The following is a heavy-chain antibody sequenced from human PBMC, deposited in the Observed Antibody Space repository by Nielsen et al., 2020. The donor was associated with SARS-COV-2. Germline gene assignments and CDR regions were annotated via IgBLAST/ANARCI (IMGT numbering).Heavy chain of an antibody. V-gene: IGHV3-23*01. J-gene: IGHJ6*02. Sequence: GGSLRLSCVVSGFTISTYGMSWVRQAPGKGLEWVSAISSSTYYADSVKGRFTVSRDNSKNTLNLQMNSLRAEDTAVYYCASDSNSYNYYYYYGMDVWGQGTTVTVSS. CDR1: GFTISTYG. CDR2: ISSST. D-gene: IGHD2-2*01. CDR3: ASDSNSYNYYYYYGMDV.